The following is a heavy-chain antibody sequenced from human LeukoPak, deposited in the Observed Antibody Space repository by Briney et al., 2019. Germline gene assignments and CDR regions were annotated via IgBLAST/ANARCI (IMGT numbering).Heavy chain of an antibody. V-gene: IGHV3-11*01. D-gene: IGHD3/OR15-3a*01. Sequence: GGSLRLSCAASGFTFSSYAMSWIRQAPGKGLEWVSYSSSSGSTIYYADSVKGRFAISRDNAKNSLYLQMNSLRAEDTAVYYCARRRDFIDYWGQGTLVTVSS. J-gene: IGHJ4*02. CDR2: SSSSGSTI. CDR3: ARRRDFIDY. CDR1: GFTFSSYA.